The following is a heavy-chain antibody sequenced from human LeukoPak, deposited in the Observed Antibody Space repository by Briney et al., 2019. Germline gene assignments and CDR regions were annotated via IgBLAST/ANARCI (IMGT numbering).Heavy chain of an antibody. D-gene: IGHD5-12*01. CDR3: ARGGYSGYDLSFDY. CDR2: IKQDGSEK. J-gene: IGHJ4*02. V-gene: IGHV3-7*01. Sequence: GGSLRLSCAASGLTVTDNYFSWVRQAPGKGLEWVANIKQDGSEKYYVDSVKGRFTISRDNAKNSLYLQMNSLRAEDTAVYYCARGGYSGYDLSFDYWGQGTLVTVSS. CDR1: GLTVTDNY.